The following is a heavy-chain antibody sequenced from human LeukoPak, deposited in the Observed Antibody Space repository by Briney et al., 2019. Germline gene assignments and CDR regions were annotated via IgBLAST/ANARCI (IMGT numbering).Heavy chain of an antibody. J-gene: IGHJ6*03. CDR1: GFTFSSYG. CDR3: ARVHCPPDIVVVPAAICYTYYNMGV. V-gene: IGHV3-30*02. D-gene: IGHD2-2*01. Sequence: GRSLRLSCAASGFTFSSYGMHWVRQAPGKGLEWVSFIRYDGSGKNYADSVKGRFTISRDNSKNTLYLQMNSLRAEDSAVYYCARVHCPPDIVVVPAAICYTYYNMGVWGKGTTVTVSS. CDR2: IRYDGSGK.